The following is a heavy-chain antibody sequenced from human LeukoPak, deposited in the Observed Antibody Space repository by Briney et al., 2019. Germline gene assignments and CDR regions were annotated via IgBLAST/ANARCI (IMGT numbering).Heavy chain of an antibody. CDR3: AKGQPF. V-gene: IGHV3-23*01. CDR1: GFTFSNYV. D-gene: IGHD1-1*01. J-gene: IGHJ4*02. CDR2: ISDTGGRT. Sequence: GGSLRLSCAASGFTFSNYVMNWVRQAPGKGLEWVSVISDTGGRTNYADPVKGRFTISRDNSKNILYLQMDSLRAEDTAVYYCAKGQPFWDQGTQVTVSS.